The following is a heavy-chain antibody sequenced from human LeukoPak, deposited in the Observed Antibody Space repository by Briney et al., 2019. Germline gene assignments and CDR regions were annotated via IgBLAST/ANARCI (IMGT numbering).Heavy chain of an antibody. CDR3: ARAWDSGSYYNEIDY. V-gene: IGHV3-30-3*01. D-gene: IGHD1-26*01. J-gene: IGHJ4*02. CDR2: ISYDGSNK. Sequence: GGSLRLSCAASGFTFSSYAMHWVCQAPGKGLEWVAVISYDGSNKYYADSVKGRFTISRDNSKNTLYLQMNSLRAEDTAVYYCARAWDSGSYYNEIDYWGQGTLVTVSS. CDR1: GFTFSSYA.